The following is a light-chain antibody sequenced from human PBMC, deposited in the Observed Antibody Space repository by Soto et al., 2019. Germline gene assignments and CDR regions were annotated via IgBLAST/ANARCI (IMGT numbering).Light chain of an antibody. V-gene: IGKV1-9*01. CDR1: QGIISY. Sequence: DSQLTQSPSFLSASVGDIVTITCRASQGIISYVAWYQQKPGKVPKLLIYAASTLQSGVTSRFSGSGYGTEFTLTINSLQPEDFATYYCQNLNSYRGYTFGQGTKLEIK. CDR2: AAS. J-gene: IGKJ2*01. CDR3: QNLNSYRGYT.